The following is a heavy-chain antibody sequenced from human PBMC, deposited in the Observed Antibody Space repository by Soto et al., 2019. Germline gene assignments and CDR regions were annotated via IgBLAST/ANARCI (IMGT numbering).Heavy chain of an antibody. D-gene: IGHD3-9*01. V-gene: IGHV3-30*18. J-gene: IGHJ6*02. CDR3: AKDLRRAFYGMDV. CDR2: LSNDGSNE. Sequence: QVQLVESGGGVVQPGRSLRLSCVASGFTFSSYGMHWVRQAPGKGLEWVTLLSNDGSNEYYADSVKGRFTISRDNSKNTVYLDMNSLRAEDTAVYYCAKDLRRAFYGMDVWGQGTTVTVSS. CDR1: GFTFSSYG.